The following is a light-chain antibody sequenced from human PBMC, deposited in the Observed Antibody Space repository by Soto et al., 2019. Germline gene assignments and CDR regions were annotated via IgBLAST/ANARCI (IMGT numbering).Light chain of an antibody. CDR2: GAS. CDR3: QQYGSSPFLT. Sequence: EIVLTQSPGTLSLSPGERATLSCRASQSVSSSYLAWYQQKPGQAPRLLIYGASSRATGIPDRFSGSGSGTDFTLTISRLEPEDFAVYYCQQYGSSPFLTFGGGTKLEIK. CDR1: QSVSSSY. V-gene: IGKV3-20*01. J-gene: IGKJ4*01.